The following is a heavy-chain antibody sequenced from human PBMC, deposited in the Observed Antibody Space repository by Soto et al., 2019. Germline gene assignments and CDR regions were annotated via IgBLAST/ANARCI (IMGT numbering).Heavy chain of an antibody. J-gene: IGHJ4*02. CDR1: GFTVSNNY. CDR2: IYSGGST. CDR3: ARDPRGIAASGGGG. V-gene: IGHV3-53*01. D-gene: IGHD6-13*01. Sequence: EVQLVESGGGLIQPGGSLRLSCAASGFTVSNNYMRWVRQAPGKGLEWVSLIYSGGSTHYAHAVKGRLTTSRDNSKNTLYVQMNTLRVEDTAVCYCARDPRGIAASGGGGWGQGTLVTVSS.